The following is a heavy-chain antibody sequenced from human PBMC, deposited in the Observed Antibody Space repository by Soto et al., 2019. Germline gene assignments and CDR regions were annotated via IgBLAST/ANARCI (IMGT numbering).Heavy chain of an antibody. CDR2: VYYSGST. D-gene: IGHD2-15*01. J-gene: IGHJ4*02. Sequence: QLQLQESGPGLVKPSETLSLTCTVSGGSISSSSYYWGWIRQPPGKGLEGIGSVYYSGSTYYKPALKGRITISVDTYKNQFSLKLSSVTAADTAVYYCASPQDGYWGQGTLVTVSS. CDR3: ASPQDGY. V-gene: IGHV4-39*01. CDR1: GGSISSSSYY.